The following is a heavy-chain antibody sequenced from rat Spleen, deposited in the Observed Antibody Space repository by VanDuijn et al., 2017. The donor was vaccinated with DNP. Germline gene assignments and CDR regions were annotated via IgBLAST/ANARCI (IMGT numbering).Heavy chain of an antibody. D-gene: IGHD1-5*01. J-gene: IGHJ2*01. CDR1: GFSLTSYG. V-gene: IGHV2S12*01. CDR2: MSTSGDT. Sequence: QVQLKESGPGLVQSSQTLSLTCTVSGFSLTSYGVSWVRQPPGKGLEWIAAMSTSGDTYYNSALKSRLSISRDTSKSQVFLKMNILQTEDTAIYFCTRDDIGTTRFDYWGQGVMVTVSS. CDR3: TRDDIGTTRFDY.